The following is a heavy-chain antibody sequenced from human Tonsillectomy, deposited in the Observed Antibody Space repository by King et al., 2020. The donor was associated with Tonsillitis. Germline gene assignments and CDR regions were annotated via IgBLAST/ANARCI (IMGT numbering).Heavy chain of an antibody. CDR3: AKAMVVTGLLAS. J-gene: IGHJ4*02. CDR1: GFSFSGYA. Sequence: VQLVESGGGLVQPGGSLSLSCAASGFSFSGYAMSWVRQAPGKGLAWVAGVSNCGGVTYYADAVQGRFTISRDNSKNTLYLQMNSLRAEDTALYFCAKAMVVTGLLASWGQRTLGPASS. V-gene: IGHV3-23*04. CDR2: VSNCGGVT. D-gene: IGHD2-21*02.